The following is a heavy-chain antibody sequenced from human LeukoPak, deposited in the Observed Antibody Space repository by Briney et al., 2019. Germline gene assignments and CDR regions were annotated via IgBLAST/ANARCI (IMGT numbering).Heavy chain of an antibody. D-gene: IGHD3-22*01. CDR2: ISSSGSTI. CDR3: ARAYYDDSSGSYY. Sequence: GGSLRLSCAASGFTFSSYQMNWVRQAPGKGLEWVSYISSSGSTIYYADSEKGRFTISRDNAKNLLYLQMNSLIAEDTAAYYCARAYYDDSSGSYYWGQGTLVTVS. J-gene: IGHJ4*02. V-gene: IGHV3-48*03. CDR1: GFTFSSYQ.